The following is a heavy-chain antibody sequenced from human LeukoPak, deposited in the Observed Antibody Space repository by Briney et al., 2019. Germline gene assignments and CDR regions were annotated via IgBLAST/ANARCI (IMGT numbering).Heavy chain of an antibody. V-gene: IGHV3-23*01. J-gene: IGHJ4*02. D-gene: IGHD2-2*01. CDR3: AKEQLDIVVVPAAIFDY. CDR2: ISGNGGST. CDR1: RFTFSSYA. Sequence: PGGSLRLSCAASRFTFSSYAMSWVRQAPGKGLEWVSVISGNGGSTHYADSVKGRFTISRDNSKNTLYLQMNSLRAEDTAVYYCAKEQLDIVVVPAAIFDYWGQGTLVTVSS.